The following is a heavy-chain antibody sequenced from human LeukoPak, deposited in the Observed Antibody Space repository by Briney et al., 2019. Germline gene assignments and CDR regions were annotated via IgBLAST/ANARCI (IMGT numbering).Heavy chain of an antibody. Sequence: GGSLRLSCAASGFTFSSYGMHWVRQAPGKGLEWVAVISYDGSNKYYADSVKGRFTISRDNSKNTLYLQMNSLRAEDTAVYYCAKVGNGYNWLDAFDIWGQGTMVTVSS. CDR1: GFTFSSYG. V-gene: IGHV3-30*18. CDR2: ISYDGSNK. CDR3: AKVGNGYNWLDAFDI. J-gene: IGHJ3*02. D-gene: IGHD5-24*01.